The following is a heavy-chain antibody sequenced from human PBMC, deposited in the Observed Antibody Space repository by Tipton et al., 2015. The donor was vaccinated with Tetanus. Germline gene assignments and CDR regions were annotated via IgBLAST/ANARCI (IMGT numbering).Heavy chain of an antibody. CDR2: IHYSGST. CDR3: ARGLPREPFYFDY. Sequence: TLSLTCSVSGDSISSGGHYWGWIRQHPGKGLEWIGNIHYSGSTFYNPSLKSRVTISVDTSKNQFSLKLNSVTAADTAVYYCARGLPREPFYFDYWGQGKQVSVSS. CDR1: GDSISSGGHY. V-gene: IGHV4-31*03. J-gene: IGHJ4*02. D-gene: IGHD1-26*01.